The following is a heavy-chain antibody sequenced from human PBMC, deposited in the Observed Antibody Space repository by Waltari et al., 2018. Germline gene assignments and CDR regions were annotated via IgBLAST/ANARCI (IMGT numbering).Heavy chain of an antibody. J-gene: IGHJ6*02. CDR3: AKDLMVRVFRTVGGMDV. Sequence: EVQLLESGGGLVQPGGSLRLSCPASGFTFSSYAMSWVRQAPGKGLEWVSAISGSGGSTYYADSVKGRFTISRDNSKNTLYLQMNSLRAEDTAVYYCAKDLMVRVFRTVGGMDVWGQGTTVTVSS. CDR1: GFTFSSYA. D-gene: IGHD3-10*01. V-gene: IGHV3-23*01. CDR2: ISGSGGST.